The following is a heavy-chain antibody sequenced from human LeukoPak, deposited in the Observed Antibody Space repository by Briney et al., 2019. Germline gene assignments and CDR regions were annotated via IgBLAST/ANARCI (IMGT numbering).Heavy chain of an antibody. V-gene: IGHV4-59*01. D-gene: IGHD6-25*01. Sequence: SETLSLTCTISGGSISSYYWSWIRQPPGKGLEWIGYIYYSGSTNYNPSLKSRVTISVDTSKNQFSLKLSSVTAADTAVYYCAGTAASYYYYCGMDVWGQGTTVTVSS. CDR3: AGTAASYYYYCGMDV. CDR2: IYYSGST. CDR1: GGSISSYY. J-gene: IGHJ6*02.